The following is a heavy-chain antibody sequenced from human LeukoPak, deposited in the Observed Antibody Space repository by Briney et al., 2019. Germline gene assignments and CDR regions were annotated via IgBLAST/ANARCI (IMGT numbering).Heavy chain of an antibody. CDR3: ARDSFSGSSLDY. V-gene: IGHV3-20*04. J-gene: IGHJ4*02. CDR1: GFTFYEYG. Sequence: PGGSLTLSCAASGFTFYEYGMSWVRQAPGKGLEGVSSIDWDGGSTAYADSVQGRFTISRDNAKNSPHLQIKSLRAEDTALYYCARDSFSGSSLDYWGRGTLVTVSS. CDR2: IDWDGGST. D-gene: IGHD1-26*01.